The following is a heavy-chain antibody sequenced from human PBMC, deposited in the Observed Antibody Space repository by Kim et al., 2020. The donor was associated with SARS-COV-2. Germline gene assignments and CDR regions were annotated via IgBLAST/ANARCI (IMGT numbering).Heavy chain of an antibody. D-gene: IGHD1-1*01. V-gene: IGHV3-74*01. Sequence: NYADSVNGRFPISRDNVRNTLFLQMNGLRAEDTGVYFCARLGRGGTGLDAWGRGTLVSVSS. J-gene: IGHJ2*01. CDR3: ARLGRGGTGLDA.